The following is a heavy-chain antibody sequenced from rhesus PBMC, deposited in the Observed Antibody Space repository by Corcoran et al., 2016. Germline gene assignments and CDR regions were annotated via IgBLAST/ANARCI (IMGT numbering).Heavy chain of an antibody. D-gene: IGHD4-29*01. Sequence: QVQLQESGPGLAQPSETLPLTCAVSGGSISSNYWSWIRLPPRHGLVWIGRIYGSGGSTSYNPSLTSRVTISTDTSKNQFSLKLTSVTAADTAVYYCGRNYGSRLKSLNSLDVWGRGVLVTVSS. V-gene: IGHV4-147*01. CDR2: IYGSGGST. CDR1: GGSISSNY. J-gene: IGHJ5-2*02. CDR3: GRNYGSRLKSLNSLDV.